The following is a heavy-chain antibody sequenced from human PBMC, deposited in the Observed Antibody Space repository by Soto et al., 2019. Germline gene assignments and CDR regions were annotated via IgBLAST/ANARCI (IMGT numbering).Heavy chain of an antibody. CDR3: AGVVGARYYFDY. V-gene: IGHV1-2*02. J-gene: IGHJ4*02. D-gene: IGHD1-26*01. Sequence: QVQQVQSGAEVKKPGASVKVSCKASGYTFTGSYMHWVRHAPGQGLEWRGWINPNGGGTNYAPKFQGRVTMTRDTSISTAYMELSRLRSDDTAVYYCAGVVGARYYFDYWGQGTLVTVSS. CDR2: INPNGGGT. CDR1: GYTFTGSY.